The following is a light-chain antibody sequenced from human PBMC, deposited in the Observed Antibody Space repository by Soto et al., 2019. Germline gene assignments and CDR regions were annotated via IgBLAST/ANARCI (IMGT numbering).Light chain of an antibody. CDR2: DAS. V-gene: IGKV1-5*01. CDR3: QQYHSYPFT. CDR1: QNISRW. Sequence: DIQMTHSPSPLSPSIGDRFTITCRASQNISRWLAWYQQKPGKAPNLLISDASSLESGVPSRFSGSPSGTEFTLTISSLQADDFATYYCQQYHSYPFTFGPGTKVDIK. J-gene: IGKJ3*01.